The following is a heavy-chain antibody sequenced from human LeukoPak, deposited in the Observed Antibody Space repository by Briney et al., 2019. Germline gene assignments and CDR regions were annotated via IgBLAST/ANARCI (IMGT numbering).Heavy chain of an antibody. D-gene: IGHD5-18*01. CDR3: AREPIQLWAGRYYYMDV. Sequence: SETLSLACTVSGGSISSHYWSWIRQPPGKGLEWIGYIYYSGSTNYHPSLKSRVTISVDTSKNQFSLKLSSVTAADTAVYYCAREPIQLWAGRYYYMDVWGKGTTVTVSS. J-gene: IGHJ6*03. V-gene: IGHV4-59*11. CDR1: GGSISSHY. CDR2: IYYSGST.